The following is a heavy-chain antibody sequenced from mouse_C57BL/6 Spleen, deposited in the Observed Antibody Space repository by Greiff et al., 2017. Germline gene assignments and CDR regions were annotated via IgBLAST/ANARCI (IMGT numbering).Heavy chain of an antibody. J-gene: IGHJ2*01. Sequence: QVQLKQSGPGLVQPSQSLSITCTVSGFSLTSYGVHWVRQSPGKGLEWLGVIWSGGSTDYNAAFISRLSIRKDNSKSPVFFKMNSLQADDTAIYYCARKGDDYDDYCDYWGQGTTLTVSS. D-gene: IGHD2-4*01. CDR2: IWSGGST. CDR1: GFSLTSYG. V-gene: IGHV2-2*01. CDR3: ARKGDDYDDYCDY.